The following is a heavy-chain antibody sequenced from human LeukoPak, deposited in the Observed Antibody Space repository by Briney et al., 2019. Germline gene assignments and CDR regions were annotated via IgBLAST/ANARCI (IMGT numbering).Heavy chain of an antibody. CDR3: ARDPTTVTKGLDI. CDR1: GGSISSHY. Sequence: PSETLSLTCTVSGGSISSHYWSWIRQPPGKGLEWIGYISYIGSTNYNPSLMSRVTISVDTSKNQFSLKLSSVTAADAAVYFCARDPTTVTKGLDIWGQGAMVTVSS. J-gene: IGHJ3*02. D-gene: IGHD4-17*01. V-gene: IGHV4-59*11. CDR2: ISYIGST.